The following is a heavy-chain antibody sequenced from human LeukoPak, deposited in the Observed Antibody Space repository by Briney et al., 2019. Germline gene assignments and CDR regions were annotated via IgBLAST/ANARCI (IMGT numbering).Heavy chain of an antibody. CDR3: AREASGYSRDF. D-gene: IGHD3-3*01. CDR1: GFTFSTFG. V-gene: IGHV3-33*01. CDR2: IWRDGSRK. J-gene: IGHJ4*02. Sequence: GGSLRLSCAAPGFTFSTFGMHWLRQAPGKGLEWVAGIWRDGSRKHYGDSVKGRLTISRDNSNNTLFLQMNSLRAEDTAVYYCAREASGYSRDFWGQGTLVIVSS.